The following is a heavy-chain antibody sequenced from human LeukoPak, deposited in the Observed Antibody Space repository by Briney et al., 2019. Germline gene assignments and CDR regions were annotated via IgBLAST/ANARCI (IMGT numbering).Heavy chain of an antibody. V-gene: IGHV3-23*01. J-gene: IGHJ4*02. CDR3: ARGLRRNWNFDY. CDR1: GFTFSSYA. Sequence: GGSLRLSCVASGFTFSSYAMSWVRQAPGKGLEWVSTISGSSDSTYYADSVKGRFTISRDNARNSVYLQMNSLRAEDTAVYYCARGLRRNWNFDYWGQGTLVTVSS. D-gene: IGHD1-1*01. CDR2: ISGSSDST.